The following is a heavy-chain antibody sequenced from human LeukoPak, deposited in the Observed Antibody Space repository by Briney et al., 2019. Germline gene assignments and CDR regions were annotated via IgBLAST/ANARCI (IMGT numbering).Heavy chain of an antibody. J-gene: IGHJ4*02. D-gene: IGHD2-15*01. CDR3: AREGGGFDY. CDR2: ISYDGSNK. Sequence: GGSLRLSCAASGFTFSSYAMHWVRQAPGKGLEWVAVISYDGSNKYYADSVKGRFTISRDNSKNTLYLQMNSLRAEDTAVYYCAREGGGFDYWGQGTLATVSS. CDR1: GFTFSSYA. V-gene: IGHV3-30-3*01.